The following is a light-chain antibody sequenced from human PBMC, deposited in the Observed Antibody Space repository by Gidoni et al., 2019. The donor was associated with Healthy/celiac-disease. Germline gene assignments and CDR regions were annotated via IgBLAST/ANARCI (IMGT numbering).Light chain of an antibody. CDR2: LGY. CDR3: MQALQTPRYT. V-gene: IGKV2-28*01. Sequence: DVVMTQSPLSLPVNPGEPASISCRSSQSLLHSTGYNYLDWYLQKPGQSPQLLLYLGYNRASGVPDRFSVSGSGTDFTLKISRVEAEDVGVYYCMQALQTPRYTFGQGTKLEIK. J-gene: IGKJ2*01. CDR1: QSLLHSTGYNY.